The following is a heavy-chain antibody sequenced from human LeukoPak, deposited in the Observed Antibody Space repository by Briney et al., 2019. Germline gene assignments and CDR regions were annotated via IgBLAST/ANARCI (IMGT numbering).Heavy chain of an antibody. CDR3: ASGSYHTPVDY. V-gene: IGHV4-34*01. J-gene: IGHJ4*02. Sequence: PSETLSPTCAVYGGSFSGYYWSWIRQPPGKGLEWIGEINHRGGTDYNPSLKSRVTISVDTSKNQFSLKLSSVTAADTAVYYCASGSYHTPVDYWGQGTLVTVSS. CDR2: INHRGGT. CDR1: GGSFSGYY. D-gene: IGHD1-26*01.